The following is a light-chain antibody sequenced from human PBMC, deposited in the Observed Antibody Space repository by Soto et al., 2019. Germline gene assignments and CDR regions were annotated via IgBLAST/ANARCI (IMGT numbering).Light chain of an antibody. CDR3: QQSFYAPPT. Sequence: DIQVTQSPSSLSASVGDRVTITCRASQNIRTYLTWYQQKPGKAPKLLIYEGFDLQSGVPSRFSGSGSGTDFSLTITSLQPEDFATYYCQQSFYAPPTFGQGTKVEIK. CDR2: EGF. J-gene: IGKJ1*01. V-gene: IGKV1-39*01. CDR1: QNIRTY.